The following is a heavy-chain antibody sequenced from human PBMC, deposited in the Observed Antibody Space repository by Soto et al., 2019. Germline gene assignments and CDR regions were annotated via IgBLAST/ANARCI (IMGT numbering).Heavy chain of an antibody. CDR1: ACSFTSYG. Sequence: AAATVSCKASACSFTSYGISWVRQAPGQGLERMGWIRAYNGNTNYAQKLQGRVTMTTDTSTSTAYMELMSLRSDDTAVYYCARDGWGIAAAGRNHPYYYYGMDVWGQGTTVTVSS. CDR2: IRAYNGNT. V-gene: IGHV1-18*04. D-gene: IGHD6-13*01. J-gene: IGHJ6*02. CDR3: ARDGWGIAAAGRNHPYYYYGMDV.